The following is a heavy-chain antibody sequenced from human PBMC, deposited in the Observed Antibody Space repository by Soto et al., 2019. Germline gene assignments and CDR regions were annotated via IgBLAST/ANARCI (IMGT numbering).Heavy chain of an antibody. CDR3: ARYHYGDRKRAAFDI. CDR2: ISAYNGNT. D-gene: IGHD4-17*01. CDR1: GYTFTSYG. J-gene: IGHJ3*02. V-gene: IGHV1-18*01. Sequence: GASLKVSCKASGYTFTSYGISWVRQAPGQGLEWMGWISAYNGNTNYAQKLQGRVTMTTDTSTSTAYMELRSLRSDDTAVYYCARYHYGDRKRAAFDIWGQGTMVTVSS.